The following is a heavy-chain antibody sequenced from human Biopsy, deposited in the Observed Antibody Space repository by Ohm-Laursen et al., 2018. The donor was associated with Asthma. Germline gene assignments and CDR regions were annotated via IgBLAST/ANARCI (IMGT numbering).Heavy chain of an antibody. D-gene: IGHD1-26*01. CDR2: ISFDGSNE. CDR1: GFSFSNFG. Sequence: SLRLSCAAPGFSFSNFGMHWVRQAPGKGLEWVAVISFDGSNEDYADSVKGRFTFSRDNSQNTLSLEMNSLRVEDTAVYYCAKELFPGWELRRGPDSWGQGTLVTVSS. J-gene: IGHJ4*02. V-gene: IGHV3-30*18. CDR3: AKELFPGWELRRGPDS.